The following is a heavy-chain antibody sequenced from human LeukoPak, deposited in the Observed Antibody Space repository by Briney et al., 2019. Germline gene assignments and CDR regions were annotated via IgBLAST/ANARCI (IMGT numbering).Heavy chain of an antibody. J-gene: IGHJ5*02. Sequence: GGSLRLSCAASGFTFSSYWMSWVRQAPGKGLEWVANIKQDGSEKYYVDSVKGRFTISRDNAKNSLYLQMNSLRADDTAVYYCAKDPQLLRYFDWLSRFDPWGQGTLVTVSS. CDR2: IKQDGSEK. CDR1: GFTFSSYW. V-gene: IGHV3-7*03. D-gene: IGHD3-9*01. CDR3: AKDPQLLRYFDWLSRFDP.